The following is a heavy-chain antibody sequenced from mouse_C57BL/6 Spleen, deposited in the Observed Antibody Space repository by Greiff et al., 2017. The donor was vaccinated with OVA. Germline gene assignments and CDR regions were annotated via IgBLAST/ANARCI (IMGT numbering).Heavy chain of an antibody. CDR1: GYTFTGYW. J-gene: IGHJ4*01. CDR3: ARGGTSYYYGSSGLDY. V-gene: IGHV1-9*01. Sequence: VQLQESGAELMKPGASVKLSCKATGYTFTGYWIEWVKQRPGHGLEWIGEILPGSGSTNYNEKFKGKATFTADTSSNTAYMQLSSLTTEDSAIYYCARGGTSYYYGSSGLDYWGQGTSVTVSS. CDR2: ILPGSGST. D-gene: IGHD1-1*01.